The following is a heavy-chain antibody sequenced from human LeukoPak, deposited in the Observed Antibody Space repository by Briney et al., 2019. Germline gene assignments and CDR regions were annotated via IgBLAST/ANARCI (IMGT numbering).Heavy chain of an antibody. D-gene: IGHD7-27*01. CDR1: GFSFSSHA. CDR2: IGGNGGNI. Sequence: PGGSLRLSCAASGFSFSSHAMSWVRRAPEKGLEWVSFIGGNGGNIHYADSVKGRFTISRDTSKNTLYLQLSSLRAEDTAIYYCARERLGLTEYFDYWGRGTLVTVSS. CDR3: ARERLGLTEYFDY. J-gene: IGHJ4*02. V-gene: IGHV3-23*01.